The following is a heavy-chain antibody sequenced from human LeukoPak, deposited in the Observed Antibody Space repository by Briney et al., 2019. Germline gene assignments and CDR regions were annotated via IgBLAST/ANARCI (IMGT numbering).Heavy chain of an antibody. Sequence: GGSLRLSCAASGFSFSTYWMHWVRQAPGKGLVWVARINPDGSTSSYADSVKGRLTISRDNAKNTLYLQMSSLKADDTAVYYWARGGLEPGHWWGRGTVVSVS. D-gene: IGHD1-1*01. J-gene: IGHJ2*01. CDR1: GFSFSTYW. CDR3: ARGGLEPGHW. CDR2: INPDGSTS. V-gene: IGHV3-74*01.